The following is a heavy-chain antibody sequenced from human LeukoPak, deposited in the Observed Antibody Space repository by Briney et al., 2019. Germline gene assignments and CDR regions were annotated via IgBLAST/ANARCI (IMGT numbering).Heavy chain of an antibody. V-gene: IGHV4-39*01. J-gene: IGHJ4*02. CDR2: TFYSGST. CDR3: VRLHLSYSSGWYG. D-gene: IGHD6-19*01. CDR1: GGSISSSDFY. Sequence: PSETLSLTCSVSGGSISSSDFYWGWIRQPPGKGLEWIGSTFYSGSTNYNPSLKSRVTISVDTSKNQFSLKVTSVTAADTAVYYCVRLHLSYSSGWYGWGQGTLVTVSS.